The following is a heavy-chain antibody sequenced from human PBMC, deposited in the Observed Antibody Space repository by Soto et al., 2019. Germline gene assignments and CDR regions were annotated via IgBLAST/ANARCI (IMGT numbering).Heavy chain of an antibody. D-gene: IGHD3-16*01. J-gene: IGHJ4*02. V-gene: IGHV3-23*01. CDR3: AKRHVPHSTSNAYFYDH. CDR1: GFPFAPST. CDR2: ISVSVGST. Sequence: EVQLLQSGGGLVQPGGSLTLSCGVSGFPFAPSTMSWVRQAPGKGLEWVSTISVSVGSTYSADSVQGRFTVSSDISDNTLFLRMTSLTADDTAVYFCAKRHVPHSTSNAYFYDHWGRGVLVTVSS.